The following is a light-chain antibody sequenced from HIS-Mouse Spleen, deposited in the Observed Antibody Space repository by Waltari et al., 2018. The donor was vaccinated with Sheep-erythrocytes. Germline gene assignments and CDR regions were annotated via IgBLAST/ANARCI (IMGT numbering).Light chain of an antibody. J-gene: IGLJ1*01. CDR3: CSYAGSYNHV. V-gene: IGLV2-11*01. Sequence: QSALTQPRSVSGSPGQSVTISCTGISSDVGGYNYVSCYQQHPGKAPKLMIYDVSKRPSGVPDRFSGSKSGNTASLTISGLQAEDEADYYCCSYAGSYNHVFATGTKVTVL. CDR2: DVS. CDR1: SSDVGGYNY.